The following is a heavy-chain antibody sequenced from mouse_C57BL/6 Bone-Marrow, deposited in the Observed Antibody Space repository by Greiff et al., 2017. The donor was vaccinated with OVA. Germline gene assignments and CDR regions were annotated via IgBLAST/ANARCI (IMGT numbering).Heavy chain of an antibody. V-gene: IGHV5-4*01. CDR3: AREGSITTVVATPAY. D-gene: IGHD1-1*01. CDR1: GFTFSSYA. CDR2: ISDGGSYT. Sequence: EVKLQESGGGLVKPGGSLKLSCAASGFTFSSYAMSWVRQTPEKRLEWVATISDGGSYTYYPDNVKGRFTISRDNAKNNLYLQMSHLKSEDTAMYYCAREGSITTVVATPAYWGQGTLVTVSA. J-gene: IGHJ3*01.